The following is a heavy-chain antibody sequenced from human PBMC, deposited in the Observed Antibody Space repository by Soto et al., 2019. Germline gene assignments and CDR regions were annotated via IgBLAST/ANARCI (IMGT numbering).Heavy chain of an antibody. CDR1: QYNFTNYC. V-gene: IGHV1-46*01. J-gene: IGHJ6*02. CDR2: INPSGGST. D-gene: IGHD3-22*01. Sequence: QVQLVQSGAESKTPGASVKVSCKASQYNFTNYCVHWVRQAPGQGLEWMGVINPSGGSTKYAQRFRGRVNMTRDTSTNTVYMDLRSLRPEDTAVYFCARALYDTDSVPVGAESRYYVMDVWGRGTTVTVSS. CDR3: ARALYDTDSVPVGAESRYYVMDV.